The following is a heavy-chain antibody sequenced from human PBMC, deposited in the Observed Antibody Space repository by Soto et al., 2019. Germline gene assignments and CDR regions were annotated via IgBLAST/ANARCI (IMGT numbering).Heavy chain of an antibody. Sequence: GESLKISCAASGFTFSHYVLSWVRQAPGGGLEWVSSISGSGSSVYLADSVRGRFAMSRDLSTNTVSLQMNSLTVEDTAIYYCAKVRASYLSASYFYYGLEVWGQGTTVTVS. CDR2: ISGSGSSV. V-gene: IGHV3-23*01. J-gene: IGHJ6*02. D-gene: IGHD2-21*01. CDR1: GFTFSHYV. CDR3: AKVRASYLSASYFYYGLEV.